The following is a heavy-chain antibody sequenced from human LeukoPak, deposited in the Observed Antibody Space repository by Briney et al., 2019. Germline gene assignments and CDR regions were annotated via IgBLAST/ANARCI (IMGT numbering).Heavy chain of an antibody. J-gene: IGHJ4*02. CDR3: ARDYKYAFDN. CDR2: IGIDSGNT. V-gene: IGHV3-48*01. Sequence: GGSLRLSCAASGFTFSDYSMNWVRQAPGKGLEWISYIGIDSGNTNSADSVKGRFTISGDKAKNSLYLQMNSLRVEDTAVYCCARDYKYAFDNWGQGTLVTVSS. CDR1: GFTFSDYS. D-gene: IGHD5-24*01.